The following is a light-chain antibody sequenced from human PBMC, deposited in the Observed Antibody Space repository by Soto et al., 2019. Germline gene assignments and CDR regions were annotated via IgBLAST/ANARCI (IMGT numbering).Light chain of an antibody. Sequence: EIVMTQSPGTLSVSPGDEATLSCKASQSISNNLAWYQQRPGQAPRLLLYSAATRATGVPARFSGSGSGTEFTLTISSLQSEDSVVYNCQQYRQWPYTFGQGTKLEIK. CDR2: SAA. J-gene: IGKJ2*01. V-gene: IGKV3-15*01. CDR3: QQYRQWPYT. CDR1: QSISNN.